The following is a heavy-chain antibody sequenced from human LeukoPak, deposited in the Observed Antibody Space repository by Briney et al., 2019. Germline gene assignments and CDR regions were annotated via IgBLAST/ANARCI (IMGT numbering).Heavy chain of an antibody. D-gene: IGHD3-3*01. CDR3: ARDFWSGYYTGDY. CDR2: ISIYNGNT. V-gene: IGHV1-18*01. Sequence: ASVKVSCKASGYTFTSYGISWVRQAPGQELEWMGWISIYNGNTNYAQKLQGRVTMTTDTSTSTVYMELRSLRSDDTAVYYCARDFWSGYYTGDYWGRGTLVTVSS. J-gene: IGHJ4*02. CDR1: GYTFTSYG.